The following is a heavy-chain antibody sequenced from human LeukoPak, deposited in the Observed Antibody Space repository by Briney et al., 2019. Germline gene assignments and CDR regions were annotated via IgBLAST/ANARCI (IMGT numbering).Heavy chain of an antibody. D-gene: IGHD4-11*01. V-gene: IGHV4-59*08. CDR3: ARHGGAYSFDY. CDR1: GGSINNYY. Sequence: SETLSLTCTVSGGSINNYYWSWVRQPPGKGLEWIGCIYYIGSTNYNPSLKSRVSISPDTSKNQFSLELSSVTAADTAVYYCARHGGAYSFDYWGQGTLVTVSS. CDR2: IYYIGST. J-gene: IGHJ4*02.